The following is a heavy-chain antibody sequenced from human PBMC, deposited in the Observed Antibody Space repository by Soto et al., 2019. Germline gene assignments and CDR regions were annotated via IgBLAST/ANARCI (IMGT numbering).Heavy chain of an antibody. V-gene: IGHV1-18*04. J-gene: IGHJ4*02. CDR1: GYTFTSYG. Sequence: ASVKVSCKASGYTFTSYGISWVRQAPGQGLEWMGWISAYNGNTNYAQRLQGRVTMTTDTSTSTAYMELRSLRSDDTAVYYCARDYYDSSGYSQPFDYWGQGTLVTVS. CDR2: ISAYNGNT. CDR3: ARDYYDSSGYSQPFDY. D-gene: IGHD3-22*01.